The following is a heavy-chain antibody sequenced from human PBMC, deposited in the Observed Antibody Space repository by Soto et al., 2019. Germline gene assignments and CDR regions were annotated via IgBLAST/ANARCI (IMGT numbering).Heavy chain of an antibody. D-gene: IGHD1-26*01. CDR2: ILYDGSNQ. J-gene: IGHJ4*02. CDR3: AKDRWDLNCGLDY. V-gene: IGHV3-30*04. CDR1: GFTFSDSA. Sequence: QVQLVESGGGVVQPGGSLRLSCAASGFTFSDSAMHWGRQAPGKGLEWVALILYDGSNQYYTDSVKGRFTISRDNSKNTLYLQMNSLRPDDTAVYYCAKDRWDLNCGLDYWGQGTLVTVSS.